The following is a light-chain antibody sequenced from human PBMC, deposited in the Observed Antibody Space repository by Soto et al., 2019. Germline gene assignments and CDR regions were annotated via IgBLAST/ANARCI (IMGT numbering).Light chain of an antibody. V-gene: IGKV3-20*01. CDR3: QQYGTSLWT. CDR2: GAS. Sequence: EIVLTQSPGTLSLSPGERATLSCWASQSVSSNYLAWYQQKPGQAPRLLIYGASSRATGIADRFSGSGSGTDFTLTISRLEPEDFAVYYCQQYGTSLWTFCQGTKVESK. CDR1: QSVSSNY. J-gene: IGKJ1*01.